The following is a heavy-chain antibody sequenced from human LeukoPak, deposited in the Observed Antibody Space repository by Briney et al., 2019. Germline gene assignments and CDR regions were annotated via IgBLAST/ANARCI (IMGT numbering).Heavy chain of an antibody. V-gene: IGHV1-18*01. Sequence: RASVKVSCKASGYTFTSHGLSWARQAPGQGLEWMGWISIYSGNTNYAQKFQDRISMTTDTSTSTAYMELRSLKSDDTAVYYCARDPGGTWGFDYWGQGALATVSS. J-gene: IGHJ4*02. CDR1: GYTFTSHG. CDR3: ARDPGGTWGFDY. D-gene: IGHD7-27*01. CDR2: ISIYSGNT.